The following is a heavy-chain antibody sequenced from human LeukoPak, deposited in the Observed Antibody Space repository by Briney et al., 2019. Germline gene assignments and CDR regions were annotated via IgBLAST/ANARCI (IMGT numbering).Heavy chain of an antibody. CDR2: IYTSGST. CDR3: ARSPGPPVFGVVVIGTYYYYMDV. CDR1: GGSISSGSYY. Sequence: KPSETLSLTCTVSGGSISSGSYYWSWIRQPAGKGLEWIGRIYTSGSTNYNPSLKSRVTISVDTSKNQFSLKLSSVTAADTAVYYCARSPGPPVFGVVVIGTYYYYMDVWGKGTTVTVSS. J-gene: IGHJ6*03. V-gene: IGHV4-61*02. D-gene: IGHD3-3*01.